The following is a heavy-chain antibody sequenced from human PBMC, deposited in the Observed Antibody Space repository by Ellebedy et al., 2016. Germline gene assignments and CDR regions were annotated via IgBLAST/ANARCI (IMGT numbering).Heavy chain of an antibody. CDR2: INAGNGDA. Sequence: ASVKVSCXASGYTFTRYSMQWVRQAPGQRLEWMAWINAGNGDAKYSQRFQGRVTITRDTSASIVYLEMSSLRSEDTAVYYCVRDCGGDPSLRYFQHWGQGTLVTVSP. D-gene: IGHD2-21*02. J-gene: IGHJ1*01. CDR1: GYTFTRYS. V-gene: IGHV1-3*01. CDR3: VRDCGGDPSLRYFQH.